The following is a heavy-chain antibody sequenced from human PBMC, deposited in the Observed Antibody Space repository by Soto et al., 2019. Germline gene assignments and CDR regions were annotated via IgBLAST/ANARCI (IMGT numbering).Heavy chain of an antibody. J-gene: IGHJ6*02. Sequence: PSESLSLTCTVSGGSISSGGYYWSWIRQHPGKGLEGIGYICYSGSTYNNPSLKSRVTTSANTSKHQSSLKVGAATAAYTAVYYCALFGGGHYYYGMDVWGQGTTVTVSS. V-gene: IGHV4-31*02. CDR3: ALFGGGHYYYGMDV. CDR2: ICYSGST. D-gene: IGHD3-10*01. CDR1: GGSISSGGYY.